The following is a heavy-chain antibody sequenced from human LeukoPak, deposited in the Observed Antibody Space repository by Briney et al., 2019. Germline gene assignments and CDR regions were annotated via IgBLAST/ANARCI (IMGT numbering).Heavy chain of an antibody. D-gene: IGHD3-22*01. CDR2: ISSSSSTI. CDR1: GFTFSSYS. Sequence: PGGSLRLSCAASGFTFSSYSMNWVRQAPGKGLEWVSYISSSSSTIYYADSVKGRFTISRDNAKNSLYLQMNSLRAEDTAVYYCARDGDSSGHYSHYFDYWGQGTLVTVSS. J-gene: IGHJ4*02. V-gene: IGHV3-48*01. CDR3: ARDGDSSGHYSHYFDY.